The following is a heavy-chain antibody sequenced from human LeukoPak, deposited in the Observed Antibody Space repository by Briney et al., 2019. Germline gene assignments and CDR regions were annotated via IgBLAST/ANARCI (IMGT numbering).Heavy chain of an antibody. CDR2: ISGSGGST. Sequence: GGSLRLSCAASGFTFSSYAMSWVRQAPGKGLEWVSAISGSGGSTYYADSVKGRFTISRDNSKNTLYLQMNSLRAEDTAVYYCAKDLPDSRESLTGHWFDPWGQGTLVTVSS. CDR3: AKDLPDSRESLTGHWFDP. CDR1: GFTFSSYA. V-gene: IGHV3-23*01. D-gene: IGHD3-10*01. J-gene: IGHJ5*02.